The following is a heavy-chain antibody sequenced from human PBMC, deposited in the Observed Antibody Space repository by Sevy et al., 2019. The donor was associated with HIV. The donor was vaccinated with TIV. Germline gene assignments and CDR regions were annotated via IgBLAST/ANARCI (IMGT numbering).Heavy chain of an antibody. CDR1: GFTFDDYA. CDR2: ISWNSGSI. J-gene: IGHJ3*02. Sequence: GGSLRLSCAASGFTFDDYAMHWVRQAPGKGLEWVSGISWNSGSIGYADSVKGRFTISRDNAKNSLYLQMNSLRAEDTALYYCAKVAGTTGTSDAFDIWGQGTMVTVSS. V-gene: IGHV3-9*01. D-gene: IGHD1-1*01. CDR3: AKVAGTTGTSDAFDI.